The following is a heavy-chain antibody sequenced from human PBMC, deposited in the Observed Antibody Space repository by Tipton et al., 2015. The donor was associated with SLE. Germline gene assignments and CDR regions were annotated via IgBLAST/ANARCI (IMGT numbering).Heavy chain of an antibody. Sequence: SLRLSCTSSGLTFILYAWGWVRQAPGKGLGWVSSISTYVNSTAYADSVKGRFTLSRDDSKSTLYVQMNSLRVEDTAVYYCARRDASWCFDLWGRGTLVSVSS. V-gene: IGHV3-23*01. CDR1: GLTFILYA. CDR2: ISTYVNST. J-gene: IGHJ2*01. CDR3: ARRDASWCFDL.